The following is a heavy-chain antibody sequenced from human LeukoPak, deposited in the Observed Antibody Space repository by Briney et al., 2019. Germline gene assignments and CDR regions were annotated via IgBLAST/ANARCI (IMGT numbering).Heavy chain of an antibody. V-gene: IGHV6-1*01. Sequence: SQTLSLTCAIFGDSGAWNWIRQSPSRGLEWLGRTYYRSKWYYHYAVSVKSRITINPDTSKNQFSLQLKSVTPEDTAVYYCASYDSNGYYIAYWGQGTLVTVSS. D-gene: IGHD3-22*01. CDR2: TYYRSKWYY. CDR3: ASYDSNGYYIAY. J-gene: IGHJ4*02. CDR1: GDSGA.